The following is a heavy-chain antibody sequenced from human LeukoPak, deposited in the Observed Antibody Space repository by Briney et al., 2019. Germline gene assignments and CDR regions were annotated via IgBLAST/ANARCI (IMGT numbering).Heavy chain of an antibody. D-gene: IGHD6-6*01. Sequence: GGSLRLSCAASGFTFSSYSMNWVRQAPGKGLEWVSYISSSSSSTIYYADSVKGRFTISRDNAKNSLYLQMNSLRAEDTAVYYCARDRSVSIAARPGDYWGQGTLVTVSS. V-gene: IGHV3-48*01. CDR1: GFTFSSYS. CDR2: ISSSSSSTI. J-gene: IGHJ4*02. CDR3: ARDRSVSIAARPGDY.